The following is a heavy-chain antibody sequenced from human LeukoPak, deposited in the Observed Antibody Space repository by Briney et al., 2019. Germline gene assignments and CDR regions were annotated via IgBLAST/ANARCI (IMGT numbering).Heavy chain of an antibody. D-gene: IGHD2-2*01. CDR3: ARVSQGGVPAATPYYYYYYMDV. V-gene: IGHV4-4*07. CDR2: IYTSGST. J-gene: IGHJ6*03. Sequence: PSETLSLTCTVPGGSISSYYWSWIRQPAGKGLEWIGRIYTSGSTNYNPSLKSRVTMSVDTSKNQFSLKLSSVTAAATAVYYCARVSQGGVPAATPYYYYYYMDVWGKGTTVTISS. CDR1: GGSISSYY.